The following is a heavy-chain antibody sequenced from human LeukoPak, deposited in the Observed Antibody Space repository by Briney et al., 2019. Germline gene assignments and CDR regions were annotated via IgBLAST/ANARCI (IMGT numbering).Heavy chain of an antibody. CDR1: GGTFSSYA. CDR3: AGTTVTTCLDY. V-gene: IGHV1-69*13. CDR2: IIPIFGTA. D-gene: IGHD4-17*01. J-gene: IGHJ4*02. Sequence: GASVKVSCKASGGTFSSYAISWVRQAPGQGLEWMGGIIPIFGTANYAQKFQGRATITADESTSTAYMELSSLRSEDTAVYYCAGTTVTTCLDYWGQGTLVTVSS.